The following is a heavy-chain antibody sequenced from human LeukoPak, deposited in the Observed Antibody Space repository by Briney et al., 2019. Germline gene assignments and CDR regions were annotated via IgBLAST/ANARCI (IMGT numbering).Heavy chain of an antibody. CDR2: VIDRGTT. D-gene: IGHD2-15*01. CDR1: GDSFSGYY. J-gene: IGHJ4*02. Sequence: SETLSLTCAVYGDSFSGYYWSWIRQSPGTGLEWIGEVIDRGTTNYNPNLKSRVTISVVTSSNQFSLRLTSVTAADTAIYFCATRRGGPYPYYFDHWDQGALVTVSS. V-gene: IGHV4-34*12. CDR3: ATRRGGPYPYYFDH.